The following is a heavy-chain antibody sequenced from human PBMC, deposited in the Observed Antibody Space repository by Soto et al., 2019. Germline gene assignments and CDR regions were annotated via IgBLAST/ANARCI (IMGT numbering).Heavy chain of an antibody. J-gene: IGHJ6*03. CDR1: GFTVSSNY. D-gene: IGHD3-3*01. CDR3: ARAHYYFLREDYYYYYMGV. V-gene: IGHV3-66*01. CDR2: IYSGGST. Sequence: EVQLVESGGGLVQPGGSLRLSCAASGFTVSSNYMSWVRQAPGKGLEWVSVIYSGGSTYYADSVKGRFTISRDNSKNTLYLQMNSLRAEDTAVYYCARAHYYFLREDYYYYYMGVWGKGTTVTVSS.